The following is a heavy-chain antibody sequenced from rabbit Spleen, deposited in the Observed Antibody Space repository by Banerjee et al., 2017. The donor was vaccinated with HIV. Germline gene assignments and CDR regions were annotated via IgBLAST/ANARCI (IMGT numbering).Heavy chain of an antibody. CDR3: AREDVGGSVSL. D-gene: IGHD1-1*01. CDR2: IYPITETT. CDR1: GFDFNNYY. Sequence: QSLEESGGGLVQPGGSLTLSCKASGFDFNNYYMTWVRQAPGKGLEWIGIIYPITETTYYANWVNGRFTISSDNAQNTVDLQMNSLTAADTATYFCAREDVGGSVSLWGPGTLVTVS. V-gene: IGHV1S7*01. J-gene: IGHJ6*01.